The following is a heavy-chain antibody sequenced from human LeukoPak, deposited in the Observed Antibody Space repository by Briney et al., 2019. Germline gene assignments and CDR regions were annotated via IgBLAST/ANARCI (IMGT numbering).Heavy chain of an antibody. CDR3: ARVGTALEAFDI. CDR2: IYYSGST. D-gene: IGHD1-1*01. V-gene: IGHV4-30-4*01. J-gene: IGHJ3*02. Sequence: SETLSLTCTVSGGSISSGDYYWSWIRQPPGKGLERIGYIYYSGSTYYNPSLKSRVTISVDTSKNQFSLKLSSVTAADTAVYYCARVGTALEAFDIWGQGTMVTVSS. CDR1: GGSISSGDYY.